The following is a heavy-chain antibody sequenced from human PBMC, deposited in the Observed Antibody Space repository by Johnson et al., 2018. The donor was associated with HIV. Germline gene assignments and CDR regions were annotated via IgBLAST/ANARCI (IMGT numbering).Heavy chain of an antibody. D-gene: IGHD5-18*01. CDR1: GFTFSNAW. CDR2: IKSKTDGGTT. CDR3: TTYTAMVTMYVEIKGGAFDI. V-gene: IGHV3-15*01. Sequence: VLLVESGGGLVKPGGSLRLSCAASGFTFSNAWMTWVRQAPGKGQEWIGRIKSKTDGGTTDYAAPGKGRFTISRDDSKNTLYLQMNSLKTEDTAVYYCTTYTAMVTMYVEIKGGAFDIWGQGTMVTVSS. J-gene: IGHJ3*02.